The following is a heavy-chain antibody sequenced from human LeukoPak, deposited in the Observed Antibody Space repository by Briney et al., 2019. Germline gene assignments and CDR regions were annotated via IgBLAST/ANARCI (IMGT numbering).Heavy chain of an antibody. V-gene: IGHV4-31*03. CDR1: GGAISSGGYY. CDR3: ARVLSSTRLIDF. CDR2: IFYTGSV. D-gene: IGHD2-2*01. J-gene: IGHJ4*02. Sequence: SQTLSLTCTVSGGAISSGGYYWSWIRQNPGQGLEWIGYIFYTGSVYYNPSHRSRVSISVDESKNQIYLGLSSVTAADTAVYYCARVLSSTRLIDFWGQGTLVAVST.